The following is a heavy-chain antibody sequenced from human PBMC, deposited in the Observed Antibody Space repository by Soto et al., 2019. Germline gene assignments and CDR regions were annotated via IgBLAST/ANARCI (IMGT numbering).Heavy chain of an antibody. J-gene: IGHJ5*02. CDR1: GGTFSSYA. D-gene: IGHD3-9*01. CDR3: ARPQYYDILTGYYNGWFDP. V-gene: IGHV1-69*06. CDR2: IIPIFGTA. Sequence: SVKVSCKASGGTFSSYAISWVRQAPGQGLEWMGGIIPIFGTANYAQKFQGRVTITADKSTSTAYMELSSLRSEDTAAYYCARPQYYDILTGYYNGWFDPWGQGTLVTVSS.